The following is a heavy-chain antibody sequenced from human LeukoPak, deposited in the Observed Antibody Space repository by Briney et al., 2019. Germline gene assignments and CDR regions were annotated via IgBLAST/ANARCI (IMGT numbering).Heavy chain of an antibody. CDR3: ARKRWLQFPFDY. CDR2: INHSGSA. J-gene: IGHJ4*02. V-gene: IGHV4-34*01. Sequence: SETLSLTCAVYGGSFSGYYWSWIRQPPGKGLEWIGEINHSGSANYNPSLKSRVTISVDTSKNQFSLKLSSVTAADTAVYYCARKRWLQFPFDYWSQGTLVTVSS. D-gene: IGHD5-24*01. CDR1: GGSFSGYY.